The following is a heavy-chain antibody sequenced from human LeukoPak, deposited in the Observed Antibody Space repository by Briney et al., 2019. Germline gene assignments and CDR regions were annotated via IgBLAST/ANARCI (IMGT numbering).Heavy chain of an antibody. CDR2: ISYDGSNK. V-gene: IGHV3-30-3*01. CDR1: GFTFSSYA. CDR3: ARDDPPRGPVDY. J-gene: IGHJ4*02. D-gene: IGHD3-10*01. Sequence: GGSLRLSCAASGFTFSSYAMHWVRQAPGKGLEWVAVISYDGSNKYYADSVKGRFTISRDNSKNTLYLQMSSLRAEDTAVYYCARDDPPRGPVDYWGQGTLVTVSS.